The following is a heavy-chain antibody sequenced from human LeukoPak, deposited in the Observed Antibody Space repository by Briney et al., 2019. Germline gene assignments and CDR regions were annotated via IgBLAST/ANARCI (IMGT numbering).Heavy chain of an antibody. D-gene: IGHD6-13*01. CDR3: ARGGPAAGRFDY. CDR1: GFSLSRYW. J-gene: IGHJ4*02. V-gene: IGHV3-66*01. CDR2: IYSGGST. Sequence: PGGSLRLSCAASGFSLSRYWMSWVRQAPGKGLEWVSVIYSGGSTYYADSVKGRFTISRDNSKNTLYLQMNSLRAEDTAVYYCARGGPAAGRFDYWGQGTLVTVSS.